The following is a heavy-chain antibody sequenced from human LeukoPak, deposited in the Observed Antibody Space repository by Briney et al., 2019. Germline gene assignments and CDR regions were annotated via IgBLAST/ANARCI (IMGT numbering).Heavy chain of an antibody. D-gene: IGHD1-26*01. CDR2: IRAYNGNT. CDR1: GYTFTSYG. CDR3: ARDNSVGETAWWFDP. J-gene: IGHJ5*02. Sequence: ASVKVSCKASGYTFTSYGISWVRQAPGQGLEWMGWIRAYNGNTNYAQKLQGRVTMTTDTSTSTAYMELRSLRSDDTAMYYCARDNSVGETAWWFDPWGQGTLVTVSS. V-gene: IGHV1-18*01.